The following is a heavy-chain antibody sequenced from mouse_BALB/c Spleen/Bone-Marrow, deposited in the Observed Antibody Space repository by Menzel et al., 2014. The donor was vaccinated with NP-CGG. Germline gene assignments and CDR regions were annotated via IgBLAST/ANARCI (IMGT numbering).Heavy chain of an antibody. CDR3: TITTTASYAMDY. Sequence: LQQSGSELVRPGASVKLSCKASGYTFTSYWMHWVKQRPGQGLEWIGNIYPGSGRTNYDEEFKSKATLTVDTSSSTAYMQLSSLTSEDSAVYFCTITTTASYAMDYWGQGTSVTVSS. J-gene: IGHJ4*01. V-gene: IGHV1S22*01. CDR1: GYTFTSYW. CDR2: IYPGSGRT. D-gene: IGHD1-1*01.